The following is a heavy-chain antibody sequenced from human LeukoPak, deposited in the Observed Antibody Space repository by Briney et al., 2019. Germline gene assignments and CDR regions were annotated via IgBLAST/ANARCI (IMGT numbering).Heavy chain of an antibody. V-gene: IGHV3-30*04. CDR1: GFTFSTYE. CDR3: ARDRDCSRTSCFNAFDV. CDR2: ISHDGHDQ. D-gene: IGHD2-2*01. J-gene: IGHJ3*01. Sequence: TGGSLRLSCAASGFTFSTYEMHWVRQAPGKGLEWVAVISHDGHDQYYADSVKGRFTISRDNSKNALYLQMNSLRVEDTAVYYCARDRDCSRTSCFNAFDVWGQGTMAIVSS.